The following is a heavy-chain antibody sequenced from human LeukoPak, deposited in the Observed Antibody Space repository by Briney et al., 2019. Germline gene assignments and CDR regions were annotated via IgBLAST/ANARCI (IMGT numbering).Heavy chain of an antibody. CDR2: IYYSGST. V-gene: IGHV4-59*01. D-gene: IGHD3-10*01. CDR3: ARVGSGAPFFDY. Sequence: PSETLSLTCTVSGGSISSYYWSWIRQPPGKGLEWIGYIYYSGSTNYNPSLKSRVTISVDTSKNQFSLKLSSVTAADTAVYYCARVGSGAPFFDYWGQGTLVTVSS. CDR1: GGSISSYY. J-gene: IGHJ4*02.